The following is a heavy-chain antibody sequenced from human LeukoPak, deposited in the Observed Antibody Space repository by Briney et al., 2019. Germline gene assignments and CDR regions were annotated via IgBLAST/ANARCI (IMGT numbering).Heavy chain of an antibody. CDR2: ITGSGGST. CDR3: AKHSSAVAAPFDF. V-gene: IGHV3-23*01. D-gene: IGHD6-19*01. Sequence: GGSLRLSCAASGFTFNNYAMSWVRQAPGKGLEWVPTITGSGGSTYYADSVKGRFTISRDNSKNTLYLQMSSLRAEDTAVYYCAKHSSAVAAPFDFWGQGTLVTVSS. CDR1: GFTFNNYA. J-gene: IGHJ4*02.